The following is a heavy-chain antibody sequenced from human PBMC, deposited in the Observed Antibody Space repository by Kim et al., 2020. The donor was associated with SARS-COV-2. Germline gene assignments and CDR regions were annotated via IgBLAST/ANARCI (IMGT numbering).Heavy chain of an antibody. D-gene: IGHD5-18*01. Sequence: SVKVSCKASGGTFSSYAISWVRQAPGQGLEWMGRIIPILGIANYAQKFQGRVTITADKSTSTAYMELSSLRSEDTAVYYCALGYSYEGTGDPWGQGTLVTVSS. V-gene: IGHV1-69*04. CDR1: GGTFSSYA. J-gene: IGHJ5*02. CDR2: IIPILGIA. CDR3: ALGYSYEGTGDP.